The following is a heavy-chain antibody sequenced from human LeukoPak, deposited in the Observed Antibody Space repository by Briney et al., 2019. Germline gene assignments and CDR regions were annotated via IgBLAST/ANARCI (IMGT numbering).Heavy chain of an antibody. J-gene: IGHJ3*02. CDR1: GFTFSSYA. V-gene: IGHV3-23*01. CDR3: ARELSRAFEI. Sequence: PGGSLRLSCAASGFTFSSYAMTWVRQAPGKGLEWVSTISGSGGSTYYADSVKGRFTISRDNSKSTLYLQMSSLRAEDTAVYYCARELSRAFEIWGQGTVVTVAP. CDR2: ISGSGGST. D-gene: IGHD1-26*01.